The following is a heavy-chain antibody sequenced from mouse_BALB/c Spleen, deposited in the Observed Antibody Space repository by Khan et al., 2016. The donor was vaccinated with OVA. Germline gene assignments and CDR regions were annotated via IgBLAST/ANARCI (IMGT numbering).Heavy chain of an antibody. D-gene: IGHD1-1*01. Sequence: EVELVESGGDVVKPGGSLKLSCAASGFTFSTYGMSWVRQTPDKRLEWVATVSTGGHYTYYPATVKGRFTIYSDNAKNTLYRQMSSLKSEDTAMFYCARLAYYYDSEGFAYWGQGTLVTVSA. CDR3: ARLAYYYDSEGFAY. V-gene: IGHV5-6*01. CDR1: GFTFSTYG. CDR2: VSTGGHYT. J-gene: IGHJ3*01.